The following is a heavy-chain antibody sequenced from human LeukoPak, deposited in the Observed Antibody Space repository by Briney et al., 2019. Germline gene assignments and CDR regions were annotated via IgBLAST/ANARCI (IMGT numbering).Heavy chain of an antibody. CDR1: GGSISSGGYY. CDR2: IYYSGST. D-gene: IGHD2-21*01. V-gene: IGHV4-31*03. Sequence: SETLFLTCTVSGGSISSGGYYWSWIRQHPGKGLEWIGYIYYSGSTYYNPSLKSRVTISVGTSKNQFSLKLSSVTAADTAVYYCARASIYGMDVWGQGTTVTVSS. CDR3: ARASIYGMDV. J-gene: IGHJ6*02.